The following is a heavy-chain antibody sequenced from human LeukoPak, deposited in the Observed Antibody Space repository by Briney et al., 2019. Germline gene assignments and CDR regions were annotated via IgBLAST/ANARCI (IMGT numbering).Heavy chain of an antibody. J-gene: IGHJ4*02. V-gene: IGHV3-23*01. CDR2: ISAAGGGT. CDR3: AKRLGLTGFDY. D-gene: IGHD3-16*01. Sequence: GGSLRLSCAASGFTFSSLAMTWVRQAPGEGLEWVSTISAAGGGTHYADSVKGRFTISRDNSRDTLYLQMNSLRAKDTAIYFCAKRLGLTGFDYWDQGTLVTVSS. CDR1: GFTFSSLA.